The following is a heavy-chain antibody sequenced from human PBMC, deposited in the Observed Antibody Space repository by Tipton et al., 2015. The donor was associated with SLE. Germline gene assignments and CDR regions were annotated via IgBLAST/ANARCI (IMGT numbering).Heavy chain of an antibody. V-gene: IGHV3-21*04. CDR1: GFTFSSYA. D-gene: IGHD1-26*01. Sequence: SLRLSCAASGFTFSSYAMSWVRQAPGKGLEWVSSISSSSNYIYYADSVKGRFTISRDNAKNSLYLQMNSLRAEDTAVHYCARESGSSLHDAFDIWGQGTMVTVSS. CDR3: ARESGSSLHDAFDI. CDR2: ISSSSNYI. J-gene: IGHJ3*02.